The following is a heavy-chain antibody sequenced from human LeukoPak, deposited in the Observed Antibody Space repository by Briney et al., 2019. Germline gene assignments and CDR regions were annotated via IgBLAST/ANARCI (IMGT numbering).Heavy chain of an antibody. V-gene: IGHV4-39*07. CDR2: IYHGGST. CDR3: ARDGAGYCSSTSCRAGVDY. D-gene: IGHD2-2*01. CDR1: GGSISSGSYY. Sequence: SETLSLTCTVSGGSISSGSYYWGWIRQPPGKGLEWIGSIYHGGSTYYSPSLKSRVTISVDTSKNQFSLKLSSVTAADTAVYFCARDGAGYCSSTSCRAGVDYWGQGTLVTVSS. J-gene: IGHJ4*02.